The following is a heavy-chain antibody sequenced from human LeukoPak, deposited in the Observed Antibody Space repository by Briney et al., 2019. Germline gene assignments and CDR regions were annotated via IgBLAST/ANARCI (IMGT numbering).Heavy chain of an antibody. CDR3: ARTRLYCSSTSCYAHYYYYGMDV. V-gene: IGHV1-69*13. CDR2: IIPIFGTA. D-gene: IGHD2-2*01. CDR1: GGTFSSYA. J-gene: IGHJ6*02. Sequence: SVKVSCKASGGTFSSYAISWVRQAPGQGLEWMGGIIPIFGTANYAQKFQGRVTITADESTSTAYMELSSLRSEDTAVYYCARTRLYCSSTSCYAHYYYYGMDVWGQGTTVTVSS.